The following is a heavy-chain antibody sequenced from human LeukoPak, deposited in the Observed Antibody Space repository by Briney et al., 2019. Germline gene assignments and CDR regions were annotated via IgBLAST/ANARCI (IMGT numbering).Heavy chain of an antibody. J-gene: IGHJ4*02. CDR1: GFTFSSYA. Sequence: QPGGSLRLSCAASGFTFSSYAMSWVRQAPGKGLEWDSAISGSGGSTYYADSVKVRFTISRDNSKNTLYLQMNSLRAEDTAVYYCAKMIYGGNSPLDYWGQGTLVTVSS. CDR3: AKMIYGGNSPLDY. CDR2: ISGSGGST. D-gene: IGHD4-23*01. V-gene: IGHV3-23*01.